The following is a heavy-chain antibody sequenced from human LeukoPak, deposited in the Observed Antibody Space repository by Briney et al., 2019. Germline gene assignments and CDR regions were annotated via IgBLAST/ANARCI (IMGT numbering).Heavy chain of an antibody. V-gene: IGHV3-64D*06. CDR2: ISSDGGST. CDR3: RGATASGDGFDI. CDR1: GFILSTYA. J-gene: IGHJ3*02. Sequence: GGSLRLSCPASGFILSTYAMHWVRQAPGKGLEYVSAISSDGGSTYYADSVRGRFTISRDNSKNTLYLHMSSLRAEDTAMYYCRGATASGDGFDIWGQGTMVTVSS. D-gene: IGHD3-3*01.